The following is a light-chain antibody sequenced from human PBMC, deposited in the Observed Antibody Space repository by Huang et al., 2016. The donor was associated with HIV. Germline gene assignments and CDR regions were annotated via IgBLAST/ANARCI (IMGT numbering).Light chain of an antibody. CDR2: AS. J-gene: IGKJ1*01. CDR3: QQSYISPWT. V-gene: IGKV1-39*01. CDR1: QSVGNS. Sequence: DIQMTQSPSSLSASVGDRVTITCRTSQSVGNSLNWYQQKPGKAPELLIYASSLQAGVSSRFSGSGSGTDFTLIISSLQPEDFATYYCQQSYISPWTFGQGTKV.